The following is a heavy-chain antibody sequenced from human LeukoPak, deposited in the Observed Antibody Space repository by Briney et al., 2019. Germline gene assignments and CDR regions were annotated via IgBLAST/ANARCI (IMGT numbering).Heavy chain of an antibody. J-gene: IGHJ4*02. D-gene: IGHD2-15*01. CDR2: IYSGGST. Sequence: GGSLSLSCAASGFTVSSNYMSWVRQVPGKGLEWGSDIYSGGSTYYADSVKGRFTISRDNSKNTLYLQMNSLRAEDTAVYYCATIVPDVAATLTFDYWGQGTLVTVSS. CDR3: ATIVPDVAATLTFDY. V-gene: IGHV3-66*01. CDR1: GFTVSSNY.